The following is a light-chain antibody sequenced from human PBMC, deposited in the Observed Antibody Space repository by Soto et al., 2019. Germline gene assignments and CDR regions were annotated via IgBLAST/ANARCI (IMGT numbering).Light chain of an antibody. V-gene: IGKV1-6*01. CDR1: QGIRND. J-gene: IGKJ1*01. CDR2: TAS. Sequence: AIQMTQSPSSLSASVGERVTITCRASQGIRNDLGWYQQKPGRAPKLLIYTASTLQSGVPSRFSGSGSGTDFTLTISSLQPEDFATYYCLQDYNYPWTFGQGTKVEIK. CDR3: LQDYNYPWT.